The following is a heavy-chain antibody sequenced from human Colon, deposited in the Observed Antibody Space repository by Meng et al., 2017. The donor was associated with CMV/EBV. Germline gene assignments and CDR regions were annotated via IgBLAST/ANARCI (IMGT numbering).Heavy chain of an antibody. CDR3: AKELRGIEYFPNGAPGLDY. V-gene: IGHV1-2*02. D-gene: IGHD2/OR15-2a*01. CDR2: IKPNSGGT. CDR1: GYTFSDYY. J-gene: IGHJ4*02. Sequence: ASVKVSCKTSGYTFSDYYIHWMRQAPGQGLEWLGWIKPNSGGTNYARKFQGRVTMTRDTSVSTGYMELSSLRSDDTAVYYCAKELRGIEYFPNGAPGLDYWGQGARVTVSS.